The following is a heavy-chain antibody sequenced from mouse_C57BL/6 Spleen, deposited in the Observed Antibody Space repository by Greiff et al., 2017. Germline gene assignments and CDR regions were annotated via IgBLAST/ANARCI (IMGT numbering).Heavy chain of an antibody. CDR3: AKEMITTVVATSFEY. J-gene: IGHJ2*01. Sequence: QVQLQQPGAELVKPGASVKLSCKASGYTFTSYWMHWVKQRPGQGLEWIGMIHPNSGSTNYNEKFKSKATLTVDQYSSTAYMQLSSLTSEDSAIYYCAKEMITTVVATSFEYWGKGTTLTVSS. CDR2: IHPNSGST. D-gene: IGHD1-1*01. CDR1: GYTFTSYW. V-gene: IGHV1-64*01.